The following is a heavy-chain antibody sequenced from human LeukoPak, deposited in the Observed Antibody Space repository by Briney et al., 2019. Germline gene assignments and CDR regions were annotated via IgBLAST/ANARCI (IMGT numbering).Heavy chain of an antibody. Sequence: GGSLRLSCAASGFTFKNYEMNWVRQAPGKGLEWVSYISRSGSPIYYADSVKGRFTISRDNAKNSLYLQMNSLRAEDTAVYYCARGPSVGSGWSPDYWGQGTLVTVSS. V-gene: IGHV3-48*03. CDR1: GFTFKNYE. D-gene: IGHD6-19*01. CDR3: ARGPSVGSGWSPDY. CDR2: ISRSGSPI. J-gene: IGHJ4*02.